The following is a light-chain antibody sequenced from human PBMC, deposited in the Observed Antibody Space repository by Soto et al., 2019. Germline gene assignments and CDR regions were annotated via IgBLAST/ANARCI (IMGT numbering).Light chain of an antibody. CDR3: SSYSRSGTLRYV. Sequence: QSVLTQPASVSGSPGQSITISCTGTSSDVGYYNYVSWFQQYPGKAPKVIIYQVSNRPSGVSNRFSGSKSGNTASLTISGLQAEDEADYYCSSYSRSGTLRYVFGIGTKV. CDR2: QVS. J-gene: IGLJ1*01. CDR1: SSDVGYYNY. V-gene: IGLV2-14*01.